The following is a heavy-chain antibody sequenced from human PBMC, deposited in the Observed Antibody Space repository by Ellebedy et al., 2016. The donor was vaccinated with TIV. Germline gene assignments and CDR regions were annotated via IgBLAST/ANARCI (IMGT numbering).Heavy chain of an antibody. CDR2: INNGGRTT. CDR3: AKPLTTTPSTELAY. J-gene: IGHJ4*02. Sequence: GESLKISCVASGFTLSNYAMSWVRQAPGKGLEWVSGINNGGRTTSYADSVKGRFTISRDNAKNSLYLQMNSLGAEDTAVYYCAKPLTTTPSTELAYWGQGTLVTVSS. D-gene: IGHD1-14*01. V-gene: IGHV3-23*01. CDR1: GFTLSNYA.